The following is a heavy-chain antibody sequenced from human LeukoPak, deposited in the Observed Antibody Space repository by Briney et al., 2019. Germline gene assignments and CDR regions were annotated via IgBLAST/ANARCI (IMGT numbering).Heavy chain of an antibody. J-gene: IGHJ4*02. CDR2: IWHDGSYE. D-gene: IGHD1-26*01. CDR3: SKPTWGSGSFLIDC. V-gene: IGHV3-33*06. CDR1: GFIFSNYG. Sequence: PGGALRLSCAASGFIFSNYGMHWVRQAPGRGLEWVAVIWHDGSYEHYTDSVQGRFTISRDNSKNTLFLQLSSLRPEDTAVYYCSKPTWGSGSFLIDCGGQGTLVTVSS.